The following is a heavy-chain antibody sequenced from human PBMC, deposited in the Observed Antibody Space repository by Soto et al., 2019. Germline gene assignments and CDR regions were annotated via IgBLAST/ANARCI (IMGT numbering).Heavy chain of an antibody. CDR2: ISYDGSNK. CDR1: GFTFSSYA. Sequence: QVQLVESGGGVVQPGRSLRLSCAASGFTFSSYAMHWVRQAPGKGLEWVAVISYDGSNKYYADSVKGRFTISRDNSKKTLYLQMNSLRAEDTAVYYCARARYCISTSCYVGVRAMDVWGQGTTVTVSS. D-gene: IGHD2-2*01. V-gene: IGHV3-30-3*01. J-gene: IGHJ6*02. CDR3: ARARYCISTSCYVGVRAMDV.